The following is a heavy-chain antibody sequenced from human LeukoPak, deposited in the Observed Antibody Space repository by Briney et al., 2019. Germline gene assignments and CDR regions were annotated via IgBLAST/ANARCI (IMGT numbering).Heavy chain of an antibody. CDR3: ARLGRRRTMTTVHDAFDI. CDR1: GGSFSGYY. CDR2: INHSGST. D-gene: IGHD4-17*01. J-gene: IGHJ3*02. Sequence: PSETLSLTCAVYGGSFSGYYWSWIRQPPGKGLEWIGEINHSGSTNYNPSLKSRVTISVDTSKNQFSLKLSSVTAADTAVYYCARLGRRRTMTTVHDAFDIWGQGTMVTVSS. V-gene: IGHV4-34*01.